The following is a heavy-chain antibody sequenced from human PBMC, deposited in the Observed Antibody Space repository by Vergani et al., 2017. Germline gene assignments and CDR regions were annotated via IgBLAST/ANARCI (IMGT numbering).Heavy chain of an antibody. D-gene: IGHD2-21*02. CDR1: GFTFDDYA. J-gene: IGHJ4*02. V-gene: IGHV3-9*01. CDR2: ISWNSGSI. CDR3: AKDDDSMVTATPSSDY. Sequence: EVQLVESGGGLVQPGGSLRLSCAASGFTFDDYAMHWVRQAPGKGLAWVSGISWNSGSIGYADSVKGRFTISRDNAKNTLYLQMNSLRAEDTAVYYCAKDDDSMVTATPSSDYWGQGTLVTVSS.